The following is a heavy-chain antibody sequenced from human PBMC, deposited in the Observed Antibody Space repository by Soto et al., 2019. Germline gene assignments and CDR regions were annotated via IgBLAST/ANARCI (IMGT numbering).Heavy chain of an antibody. CDR1: GYPFITYG. CDR2: ISGYNGDT. V-gene: IGHV1-18*01. J-gene: IGHJ6*02. Sequence: ASVKVSCKASGYPFITYGISWVRQAPGQGLEWMGWISGYNGDTNYAQKFQGRVTMTIDTSTGTAYMEVRSLTSDDTAVYYCAKNGQPPYYYYGLDVWGQ. CDR3: AKNGQPPYYYYGLDV. D-gene: IGHD2-8*01.